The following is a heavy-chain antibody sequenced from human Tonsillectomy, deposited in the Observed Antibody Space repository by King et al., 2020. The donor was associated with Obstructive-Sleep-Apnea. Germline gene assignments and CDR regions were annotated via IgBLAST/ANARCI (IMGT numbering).Heavy chain of an antibody. V-gene: IGHV3-23*04. D-gene: IGHD5-12*01. J-gene: IGHJ1*01. CDR3: AKGPYSDSSEFFQY. Sequence: VQLVESGGGLVQPGGSLRLSCAASGFTFGISAMGWVRQAPGKGLEWVSSLSDSGGRTYYADSVRGRFTISRDNSKNTLYLQMNSLRAEDTAIYYCAKGPYSDSSEFFQYWGQGTLVTVSS. CDR2: LSDSGGRT. CDR1: GFTFGISA.